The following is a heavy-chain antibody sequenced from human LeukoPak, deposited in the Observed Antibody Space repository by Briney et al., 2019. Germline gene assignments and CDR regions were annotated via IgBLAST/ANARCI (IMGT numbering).Heavy chain of an antibody. CDR3: AKSTGPYGDYPSAY. J-gene: IGHJ4*02. V-gene: IGHV1-2*02. CDR1: GYTFTGCY. D-gene: IGHD4-17*01. CDR2: INPNSGDT. Sequence: GASVKVSCKASGYTFTGCYMNWVRQAPGQGLEWMGWINPNSGDTNYAQKFQGRVTMTRNTSISTAYMEVSRLRSDDTAAYYCAKSTGPYGDYPSAYWGQGTLVTVSS.